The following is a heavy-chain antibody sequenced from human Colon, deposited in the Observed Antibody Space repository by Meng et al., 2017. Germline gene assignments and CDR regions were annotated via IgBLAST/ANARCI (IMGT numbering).Heavy chain of an antibody. Sequence: GGSLRLSCAASGFTFSRYWMNWVRQAPGKGLEGVANINPDGSEKYYVDSVKGRFTISRDNSKNSLYLQVNSLRVEDTALYYCAGWGEFCSGGSCYSKNYWGQGALVTVSS. CDR1: GFTFSRYW. J-gene: IGHJ4*02. CDR3: AGWGEFCSGGSCYSKNY. CDR2: INPDGSEK. D-gene: IGHD2-15*01. V-gene: IGHV3-7*01.